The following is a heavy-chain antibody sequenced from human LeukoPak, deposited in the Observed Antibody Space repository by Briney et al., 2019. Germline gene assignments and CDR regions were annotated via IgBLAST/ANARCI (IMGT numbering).Heavy chain of an antibody. Sequence: PGGSLRLSCAASGFTVSSNYMSWVRQAPGKGLEWVANIKQDGSEKYYVDSVKGRFTISRDNAKNSLYLQMNSLRAEDTAVYYCARDPYCSSTSCYTTRWYWGQGTLVTVSS. CDR2: IKQDGSEK. D-gene: IGHD2-2*02. CDR1: GFTVSSNY. V-gene: IGHV3-7*01. CDR3: ARDPYCSSTSCYTTRWY. J-gene: IGHJ4*02.